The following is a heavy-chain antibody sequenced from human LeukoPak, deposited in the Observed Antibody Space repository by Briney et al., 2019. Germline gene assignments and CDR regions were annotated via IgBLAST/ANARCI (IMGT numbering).Heavy chain of an antibody. CDR2: ISSSGSTI. Sequence: GGSLRLSCAASGFTFSDYYMSWIRQAPGKGLEWVSYISSSGSTIYHADSVKGRFTISRDNSKNTLYLQMNSLRAEDTAVYYCARALGVRRKTGITIFGVAGYWGQGPLVTVPS. V-gene: IGHV3-11*04. CDR3: ARALGVRRKTGITIFGVAGY. J-gene: IGHJ4*02. D-gene: IGHD3-3*01. CDR1: GFTFSDYY.